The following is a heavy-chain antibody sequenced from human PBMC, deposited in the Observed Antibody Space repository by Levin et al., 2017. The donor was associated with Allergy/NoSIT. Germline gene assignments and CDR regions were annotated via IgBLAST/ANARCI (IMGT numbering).Heavy chain of an antibody. CDR3: ASVLGYCSGGSCHGPFDY. D-gene: IGHD2-15*01. V-gene: IGHV3-11*03. CDR2: ISSSSSYT. CDR1: GFTFSDYY. J-gene: IGHJ4*02. Sequence: GESLKISCAASGFTFSDYYMSWIRQAPGKGLEWVSYISSSSSYTNYADSVKGRFTISRDNAKNSLYLQMNSLRAEDTAVYYCASVLGYCSGGSCHGPFDYWGQGTLVTVSS.